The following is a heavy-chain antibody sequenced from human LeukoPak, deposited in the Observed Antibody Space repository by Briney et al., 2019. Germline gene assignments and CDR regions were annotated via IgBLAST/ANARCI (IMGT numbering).Heavy chain of an antibody. CDR1: GGSISSYY. J-gene: IGHJ6*02. CDR2: IYTSGST. CDR3: AGYGSGSYYKYYYYGMDV. Sequence: SETLSLTCTVSGGSISSYYWSWIRQPAGKGLEWIGRIYTSGSTNYNPSLKSRVTMSVDTSKNQFSLKLSSVTAADTAVYYCAGYGSGSYYKYYYYGMDVWGQGTTVTVSS. V-gene: IGHV4-4*07. D-gene: IGHD3-10*01.